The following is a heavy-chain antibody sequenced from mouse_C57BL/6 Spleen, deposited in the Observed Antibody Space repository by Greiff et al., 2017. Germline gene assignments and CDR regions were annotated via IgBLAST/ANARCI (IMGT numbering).Heavy chain of an antibody. CDR2: INPYNGGT. D-gene: IGHD4-1*01. J-gene: IGHJ3*01. V-gene: IGHV1-19*01. Sequence: EVQGVESGPVLVKPGASVKMSCKASGYTFTDYYMNWVKQSHGKSLEWIGVINPYNGGTSYNQKFKGKATLTVDKSSSTAYMELNSLTSEDSAVYYCARRWDSGAYWGQGTLVTVSA. CDR3: ARRWDSGAY. CDR1: GYTFTDYY.